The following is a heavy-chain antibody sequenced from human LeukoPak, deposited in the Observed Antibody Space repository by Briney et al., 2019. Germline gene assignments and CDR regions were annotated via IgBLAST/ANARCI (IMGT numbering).Heavy chain of an antibody. Sequence: PSETLSLTCTVSGGSISSSNYYWGWIRQPPGKGLEWIGEINHSGSTNYNPSLKSRVTISVDTSKNQFSLKLSSVTAEDTAVFYCARMQAGYSSGWYRPYFFDYWGQGILVTVSS. D-gene: IGHD6-19*01. CDR1: GGSISSSNYY. CDR2: INHSGST. V-gene: IGHV4-39*07. CDR3: ARMQAGYSSGWYRPYFFDY. J-gene: IGHJ4*02.